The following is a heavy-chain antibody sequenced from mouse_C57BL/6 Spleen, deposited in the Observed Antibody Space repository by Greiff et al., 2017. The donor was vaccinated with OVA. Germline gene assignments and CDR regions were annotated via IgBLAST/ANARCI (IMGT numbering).Heavy chain of an antibody. Sequence: QVQLKQSGPELVKPGASVKISCKASGYAFSSSWMNWVKQRPGKGLEWIGRIYPGDGDTNYNGKFKGKATLTADKSSSTAYMQLSSLTSEDSAVYFCARCQLGPNYFDYWGQGTTLTVSS. V-gene: IGHV1-82*01. CDR1: GYAFSSSW. CDR3: ARCQLGPNYFDY. D-gene: IGHD4-1*02. J-gene: IGHJ2*01. CDR2: IYPGDGDT.